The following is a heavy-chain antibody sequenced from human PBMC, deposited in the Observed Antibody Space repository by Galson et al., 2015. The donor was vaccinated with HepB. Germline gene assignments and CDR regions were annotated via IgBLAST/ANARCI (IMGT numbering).Heavy chain of an antibody. CDR3: AATQLYDYGGDHWYFDL. J-gene: IGHJ2*01. D-gene: IGHD4-23*01. CDR2: IDPSDSYT. CDR1: GYSFTSYW. V-gene: IGHV5-10-1*01. Sequence: QSGAEVKKPGESLRISCKGSGYSFTSYWISWVRQMPGKGLEWMGRIDPSDSYTNYSPSFQGHVTISADKSISTAYLQWSSLKASDTAMYYCAATQLYDYGGDHWYFDLWGRGTLVTVSS.